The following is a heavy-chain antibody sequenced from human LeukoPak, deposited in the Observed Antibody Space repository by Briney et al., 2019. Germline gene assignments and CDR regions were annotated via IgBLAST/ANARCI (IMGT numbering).Heavy chain of an antibody. D-gene: IGHD6-6*01. CDR2: SNSDGSTT. V-gene: IGHV3-74*01. CDR3: ARDASAARPVGTKQFDY. J-gene: IGHJ4*02. Sequence: SGGSLRLSCAASGFTFNMYWMHWVRQAPGKGLVWLSRSNSDGSTTNYADSVKGRFTISRDNAKNSLYLQMNSLRAEDTAVYYCARDASAARPVGTKQFDYWGQGTLVTVSS. CDR1: GFTFNMYW.